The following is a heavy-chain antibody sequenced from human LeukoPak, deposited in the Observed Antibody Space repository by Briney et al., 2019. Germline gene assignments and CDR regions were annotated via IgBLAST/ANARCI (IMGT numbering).Heavy chain of an antibody. J-gene: IGHJ5*02. D-gene: IGHD6-13*01. V-gene: IGHV1-24*01. CDR2: FDPEDGET. CDR1: GYTLTELS. Sequence: ASVKVSCKVSGYTLTELSMHWVRQAPGKGLEWMGGFDPEDGETIYAQKFQGRVTMTEDTSTDTAYMELSSLRSEDTAVYYCATDNGHSSSWYYSLDPWGQGTLVTVSS. CDR3: ATDNGHSSSWYYSLDP.